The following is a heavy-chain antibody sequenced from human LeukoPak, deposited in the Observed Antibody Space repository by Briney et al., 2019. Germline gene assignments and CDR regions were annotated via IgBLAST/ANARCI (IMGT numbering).Heavy chain of an antibody. CDR1: GFTFSNYA. J-gene: IGHJ4*02. D-gene: IGHD6-25*01. CDR3: ATTSGYSWQYFFDY. V-gene: IGHV3-23*01. CDR2: ISGGGGPT. Sequence: GGSLRLSCAASGFTFSNYAMSWVRQAPGKGLEWVSAISGGGGPTYYADSVKGRFTISRDNSKNTLYLQMNSLRAEDAAVYFCATTSGYSWQYFFDYWGQGTLVTVSS.